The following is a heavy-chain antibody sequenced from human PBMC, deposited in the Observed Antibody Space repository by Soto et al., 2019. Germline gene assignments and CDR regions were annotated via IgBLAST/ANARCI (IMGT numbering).Heavy chain of an antibody. CDR1: GYTFTSYA. V-gene: IGHV1-3*01. CDR3: ARGLRVYSGSYECDY. J-gene: IGHJ4*02. Sequence: QVQLVQSGAEVKRPGASVRVSCKASGYTFTSYAMHWVRQAPGQRLEWMGWINVGNGNTKYSQNFQGRVTITRDTSATTVYMEVSSLRSEDTAVYYCARGLRVYSGSYECDYWGQGTLVTVS. CDR2: INVGNGNT. D-gene: IGHD1-26*01.